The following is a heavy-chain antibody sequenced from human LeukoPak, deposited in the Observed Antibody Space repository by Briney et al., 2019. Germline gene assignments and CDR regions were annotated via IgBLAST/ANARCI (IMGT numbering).Heavy chain of an antibody. D-gene: IGHD3-9*01. CDR3: ARRSRLYKHETTGYHDS. V-gene: IGHV4-39*01. J-gene: IGHJ4*02. CDR2: VFYSGTT. CDR1: DDYITTTNYY. Sequence: SETLSLTCNVSDDYITTTNYYWAWIRQPPGKGLEWIASVFYSGTTYYNPSLKSRVVISMDTSRKQISLRLSSVTATDTAIYYCARRSRLYKHETTGYHDSWGQGTLVTVSS.